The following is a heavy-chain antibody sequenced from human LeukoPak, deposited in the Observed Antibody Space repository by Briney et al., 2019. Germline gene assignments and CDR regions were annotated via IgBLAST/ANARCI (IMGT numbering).Heavy chain of an antibody. CDR1: GGSISSYF. CDR2: IYASGST. D-gene: IGHD2-15*01. CDR3: ATESRIGSDF. Sequence: SETLSLTCTVSGGSISSYFWTWIRQPAGKGLEWIGRIYASGSTNYNPSFKSRVTMSLDKSKNQFSLSLSSVTAADTAIYYCATESRIGSDFWGKGTQVTVSS. J-gene: IGHJ4*02. V-gene: IGHV4-4*07.